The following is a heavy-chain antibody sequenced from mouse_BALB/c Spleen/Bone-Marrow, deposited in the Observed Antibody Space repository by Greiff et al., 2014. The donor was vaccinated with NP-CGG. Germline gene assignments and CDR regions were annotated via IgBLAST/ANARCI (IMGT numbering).Heavy chain of an antibody. V-gene: IGHV1S81*02. Sequence: QVQLQQPGAELLKPGTSVKLSCKASGYTFTRYWMHWVKQRPGQGLEWIGELNPSNGHTNYNGKFKNKATVTADKSSSTAYMQLSSLTSEDSAVYYCARMITTRGFDYWGQGTTLTVSS. CDR2: LNPSNGHT. D-gene: IGHD2-4*01. J-gene: IGHJ2*01. CDR3: ARMITTRGFDY. CDR1: GYTFTRYW.